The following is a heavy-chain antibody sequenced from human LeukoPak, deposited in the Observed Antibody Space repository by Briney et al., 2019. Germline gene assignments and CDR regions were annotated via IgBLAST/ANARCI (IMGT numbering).Heavy chain of an antibody. D-gene: IGHD1-26*01. V-gene: IGHV3-7*01. J-gene: IGHJ4*02. CDR2: IKQDGSEK. Sequence: GGSLRLSCAASGFTFSSYWMSWIRQAPGKGLEWVANIKQDGSEKNYVDSVKGRFTISRDNANNSLCLQMNSLRAVDTAVYYCARDLFSGSPYWGQGTLVTVSS. CDR1: GFTFSSYW. CDR3: ARDLFSGSPY.